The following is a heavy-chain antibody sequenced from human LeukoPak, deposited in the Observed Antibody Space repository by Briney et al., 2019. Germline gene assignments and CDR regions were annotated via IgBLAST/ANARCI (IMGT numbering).Heavy chain of an antibody. CDR3: ARDPGEMATVYYFDY. CDR2: ISSSGSTI. CDR1: GFTFSDYY. Sequence: GGSLRLSCAASGFTFSDYYMSWIRQAPGKGLEWVSYISSSGSTIYYADSVKGRFTISRDNAKNSLYLQMNSLRAEDTAVCYCARDPGEMATVYYFDYWGQGTLVTVSS. J-gene: IGHJ4*02. V-gene: IGHV3-11*04. D-gene: IGHD5-24*01.